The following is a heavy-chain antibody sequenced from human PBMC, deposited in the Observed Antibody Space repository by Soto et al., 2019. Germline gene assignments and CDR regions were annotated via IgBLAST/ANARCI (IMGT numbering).Heavy chain of an antibody. CDR3: AGDSSGYYYSAPSDGY. CDR2: IYYSGST. V-gene: IGHV4-39*01. Sequence: PSETLSLTCTVSGGSISSSSYYWGWIRQPPGRGLEWIGSIYYSGSTYYNPSLKSRVTISVDTSKNQFSLKLSSVTAADTAVYYCAGDSSGYYYSAPSDGYWGQGTLVTVSS. D-gene: IGHD3-22*01. J-gene: IGHJ4*02. CDR1: GGSISSSSYY.